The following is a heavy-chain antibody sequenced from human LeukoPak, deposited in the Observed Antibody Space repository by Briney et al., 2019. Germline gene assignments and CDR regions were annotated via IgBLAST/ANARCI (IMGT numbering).Heavy chain of an antibody. D-gene: IGHD3-22*01. CDR3: ARDRPYYYDSSGYNNWFDP. J-gene: IGHJ5*02. V-gene: IGHV4-59*01. CDR1: GGSISSYY. CDR2: IYNSGST. Sequence: PSETLSLTCTVSGGSISSYYWSWIRQPPGKGLEWIGYIYNSGSTNYNPSLKSRVTISVDTSKNQFSLKLSSVTAADTAVYYCARDRPYYYDSSGYNNWFDPWGQGTLVTVSS.